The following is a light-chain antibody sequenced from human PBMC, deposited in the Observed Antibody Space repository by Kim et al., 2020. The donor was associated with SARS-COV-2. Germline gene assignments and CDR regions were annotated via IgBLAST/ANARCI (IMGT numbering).Light chain of an antibody. Sequence: DIQMTQSPSTLSASVGDRVTITCRASQTISTWLAWYQQKAGKAPKLLIYEASSSESGVPSRFSGSGSGTEFTLTISSLQPDDFATDYCQQYDNYPYTFGQGTKLEI. V-gene: IGKV1-5*03. CDR1: QTISTW. CDR3: QQYDNYPYT. CDR2: EAS. J-gene: IGKJ2*01.